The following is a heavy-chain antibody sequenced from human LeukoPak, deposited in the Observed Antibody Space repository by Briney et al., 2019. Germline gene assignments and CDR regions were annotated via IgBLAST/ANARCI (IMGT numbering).Heavy chain of an antibody. J-gene: IGHJ4*02. CDR3: ARLTVTQYYFDY. V-gene: IGHV5-51*01. CDR2: IYSGDSDT. Sequence: GESLKISCKGSGYSFTSYWIGWVRQMPGKGLEWMGIIYSGDSDTRYSPSFQGQVTISADKSISTAYLQWSSLKPSDTGTFYYARLTVTQYYFDYWGQGTLVTVSS. CDR1: GYSFTSYW. D-gene: IGHD4-17*01.